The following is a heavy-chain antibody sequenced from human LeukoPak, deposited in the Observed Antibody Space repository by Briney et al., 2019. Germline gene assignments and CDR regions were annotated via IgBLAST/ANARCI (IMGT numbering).Heavy chain of an antibody. V-gene: IGHV3-48*01. CDR1: GFTFSSYS. CDR3: ARDAFWNGYPYSDGFDI. J-gene: IGHJ3*02. Sequence: RGSLRLSCEVSGFTFSSYSMNCVREASGKGLEWVSYYADSVKGRFTISRDNAKNSLFLQMNSLRTEDGAVYYCARDAFWNGYPYSDGFDIWGQGTRVTVSS. D-gene: IGHD3-3*01.